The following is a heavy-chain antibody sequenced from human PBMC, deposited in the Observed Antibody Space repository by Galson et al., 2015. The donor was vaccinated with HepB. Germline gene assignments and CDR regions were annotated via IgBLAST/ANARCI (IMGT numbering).Heavy chain of an antibody. Sequence: SVKVSCKASGYTFTGYYMHWVRQAPGQGLEWMGRINPNSGGTNYAQKFQGRVTMTRDTSISTAYMELSRLRSDDTAVYYCARNYGSGSYFVYWGQGTLVTVSS. CDR3: ARNYGSGSYFVY. CDR2: INPNSGGT. D-gene: IGHD3-10*01. V-gene: IGHV1-2*06. CDR1: GYTFTGYY. J-gene: IGHJ4*02.